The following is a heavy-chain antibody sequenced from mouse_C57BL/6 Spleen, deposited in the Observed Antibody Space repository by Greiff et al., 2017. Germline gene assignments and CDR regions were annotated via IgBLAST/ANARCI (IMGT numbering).Heavy chain of an antibody. V-gene: IGHV1-9*01. J-gene: IGHJ3*01. CDR2: ILPGSGST. Sequence: VQLKQSGAELMKPGASVKFSCKASGYTFTGYWIEWVKQRPGHGLEWIGEILPGSGSTNYNEKFKGKATFTADTSSNTSYMQLSSLSPEDSAIDYCARRGGLRAWFAYWGQGTLVTVSA. D-gene: IGHD3-1*01. CDR1: GYTFTGYW. CDR3: ARRGGLRAWFAY.